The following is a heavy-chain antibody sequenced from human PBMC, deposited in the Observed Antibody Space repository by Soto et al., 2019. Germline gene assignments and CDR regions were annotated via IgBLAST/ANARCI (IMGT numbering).Heavy chain of an antibody. CDR3: ARRRSGWYLYY. J-gene: IGHJ4*02. Sequence: PGGSLRLSCTASGFTFISYAMNWVLQAPWKGLEWVSVISGSGDSTYYADSVKGRFTISRDNSKNTLYLQMNSLRAEDTAVYYCARRRSGWYLYYWGQGTPVTVAS. D-gene: IGHD6-19*01. CDR2: ISGSGDST. CDR1: GFTFISYA. V-gene: IGHV3-23*01.